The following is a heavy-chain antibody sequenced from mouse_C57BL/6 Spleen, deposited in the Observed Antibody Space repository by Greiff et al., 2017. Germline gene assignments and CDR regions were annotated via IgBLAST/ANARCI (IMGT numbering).Heavy chain of an antibody. CDR3: TRDTAQATDYAMDY. D-gene: IGHD3-2*02. CDR2: ISSGGDYI. Sequence: DVMLVESGEGLVKPGGSLKLSCAASGFTFSSYAMSWVRQTPEKRLEWVAYISSGGDYIYYADTVKGRFTISRDTARNTLYLQMSSLKSEDTAMYYCTRDTAQATDYAMDYWGQGTSVTVSS. J-gene: IGHJ4*01. V-gene: IGHV5-9-1*02. CDR1: GFTFSSYA.